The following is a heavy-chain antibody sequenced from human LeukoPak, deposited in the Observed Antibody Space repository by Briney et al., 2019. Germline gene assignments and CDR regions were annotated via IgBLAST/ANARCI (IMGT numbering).Heavy chain of an antibody. D-gene: IGHD3-22*01. V-gene: IGHV3-30*02. CDR1: GFTFSSYG. CDR2: IRYDGSNK. Sequence: GSLRLSCAASGFTFSSYGMHWVRQAPGKGLEWVAFIRYDGSNKYYADSVKGRFTISRDNSKNTLYLQMNSLRAEDTAVYYCAGNYYDSSGLSYWGQGTLVTVSS. J-gene: IGHJ4*02. CDR3: AGNYYDSSGLSY.